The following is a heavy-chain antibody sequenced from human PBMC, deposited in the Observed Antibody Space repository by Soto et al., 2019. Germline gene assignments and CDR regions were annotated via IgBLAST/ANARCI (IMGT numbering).Heavy chain of an antibody. CDR3: ARVHLVRTSSYYCGMDV. CDR1: VFTFSNYR. CDR2: ISGSGKDT. J-gene: IGHJ6*02. Sequence: GWSLRLSCATSVFTFSNYRMNWVREAPGKGLEWVASISGSGKDTFYRDSVKGRFTISRDNAESSLVLQMNSLTVDDTAVYHCARVHLVRTSSYYCGMDVWGPGTTVTVSS. V-gene: IGHV3-21*06. D-gene: IGHD6-6*01.